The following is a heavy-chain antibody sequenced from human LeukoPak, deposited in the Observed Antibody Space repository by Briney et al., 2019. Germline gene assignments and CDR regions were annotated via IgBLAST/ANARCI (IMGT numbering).Heavy chain of an antibody. CDR2: INAGNGNT. D-gene: IGHD3-22*01. J-gene: IGHJ4*02. Sequence: ASVKVSCKASGYTFTSYDINWVRQATGQGLEWMGWINAGNGNTKYSQKFQGRVTITRDTSASTAYMELSSLRSEDTAVYYCARVDYDSSGYWGLSYWGQGTLVTVSS. V-gene: IGHV1-3*01. CDR3: ARVDYDSSGYWGLSY. CDR1: GYTFTSYD.